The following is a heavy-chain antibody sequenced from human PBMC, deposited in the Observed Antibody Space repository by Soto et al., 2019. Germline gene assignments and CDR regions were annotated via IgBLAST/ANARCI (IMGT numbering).Heavy chain of an antibody. J-gene: IGHJ6*02. Sequence: SETLSLTCTVSGGSISSGDYYWSWIRQPPGKGLEWIGYIYYSGSTYYNPSLKSRVTISVDTSKSQFSLKLSSVTAADTAVYYCARDLSGWNYYYGMDVWGQGTTVTVSS. V-gene: IGHV4-30-4*01. D-gene: IGHD6-19*01. CDR1: GGSISSGDYY. CDR2: IYYSGST. CDR3: ARDLSGWNYYYGMDV.